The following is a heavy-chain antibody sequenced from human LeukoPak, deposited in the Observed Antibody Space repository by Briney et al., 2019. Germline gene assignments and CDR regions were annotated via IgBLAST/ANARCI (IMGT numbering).Heavy chain of an antibody. D-gene: IGHD6-19*01. V-gene: IGHV3-23*01. CDR3: AKRSGWYTGTFDY. Sequence: GGSLRLTCAASGFTFSSYAMSWVRQAPGKGLEWVSAISGSGGSTYYADSVKGRFTISRDNSKNTLYLQMNSLRAEDTAVYYCAKRSGWYTGTFDYWGQGTLVTVSS. CDR1: GFTFSSYA. J-gene: IGHJ4*02. CDR2: ISGSGGST.